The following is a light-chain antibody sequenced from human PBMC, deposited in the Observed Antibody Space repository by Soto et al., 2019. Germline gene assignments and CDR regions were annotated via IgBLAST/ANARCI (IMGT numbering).Light chain of an antibody. CDR1: QDIRSW. Sequence: DIHMTQSPSSVSASVGDSVIITCRASQDIRSWVAWYQQKPGKAPKLLISAASSLESGVPRRFSGSGSGTDFTLIISSLQPEDFASYFCQQGDSFPFTFGGGTKVEIK. V-gene: IGKV1-12*01. CDR2: AAS. J-gene: IGKJ4*01. CDR3: QQGDSFPFT.